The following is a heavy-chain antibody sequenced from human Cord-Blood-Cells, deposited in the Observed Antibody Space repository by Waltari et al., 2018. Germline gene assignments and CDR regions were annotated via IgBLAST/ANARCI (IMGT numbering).Heavy chain of an antibody. J-gene: IGHJ3*02. D-gene: IGHD1-26*01. V-gene: IGHV1-69*01. Sequence: QVQLVQSGAEVKKPGSSVKVSCKASGGTFSSYAISWVRQAPGQGLEWRGGICPIFGTANYAQKCQGRVTITADESTSTAYMELSSLRSEDTAVYYCAGSGGSYSDAFDIWGQGTMVTVSS. CDR1: GGTFSSYA. CDR3: AGSGGSYSDAFDI. CDR2: ICPIFGTA.